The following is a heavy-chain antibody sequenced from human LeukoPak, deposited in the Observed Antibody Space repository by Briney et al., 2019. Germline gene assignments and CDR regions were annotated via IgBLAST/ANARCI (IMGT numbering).Heavy chain of an antibody. J-gene: IGHJ4*02. V-gene: IGHV1-18*01. Sequence: ASVKVSCKASGYTFTSYGISWVRQAPGQGLEWMGWISAYNGNTNYAQKLQGRVTMTTDTSTSTAYMELRSLRSEDTAVYYCACILYYYDTSTYPTTFDYWGQGTLVTVSS. CDR3: ACILYYYDTSTYPTTFDY. CDR1: GYTFTSYG. CDR2: ISAYNGNT. D-gene: IGHD3-22*01.